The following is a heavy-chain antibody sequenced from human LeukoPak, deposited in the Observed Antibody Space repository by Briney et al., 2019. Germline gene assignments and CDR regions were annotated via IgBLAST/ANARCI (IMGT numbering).Heavy chain of an antibody. V-gene: IGHV4-59*01. CDR2: VHYSGRL. D-gene: IGHD2-15*01. J-gene: IGHJ4*02. Sequence: SETLSLTCTVSGGSINSYYWSWIRQPPGKGLEWIGFVHYSGRLSSNPSLKSRATISIDTSKNQFSLKLSSVTAADTAVYYCARDGDTEGLNIVVVVAATGDYWGQGTLVTVSS. CDR1: GGSINSYY. CDR3: ARDGDTEGLNIVVVVAATGDY.